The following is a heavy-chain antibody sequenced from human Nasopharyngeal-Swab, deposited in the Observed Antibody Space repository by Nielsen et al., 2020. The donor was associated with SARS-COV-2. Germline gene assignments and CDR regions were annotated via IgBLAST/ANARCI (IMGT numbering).Heavy chain of an antibody. J-gene: IGHJ6*02. CDR3: ARGLVIFGFPRGGMDV. CDR1: GYTFTSYA. V-gene: IGHV1-3*01. Sequence: ASVKVSCKASGYTFTSYAMHGVRQAPGQRLEWMGWINAGNGNTKYSQKFQGRVTMTRDTSASTAYMELSSLRSEDTAVYYCARGLVIFGFPRGGMDVWGQGTTVTVSS. CDR2: INAGNGNT. D-gene: IGHD3/OR15-3a*01.